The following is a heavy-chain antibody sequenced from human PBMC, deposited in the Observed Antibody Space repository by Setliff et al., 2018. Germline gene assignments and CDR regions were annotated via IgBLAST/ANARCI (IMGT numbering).Heavy chain of an antibody. CDR2: INAYNGNT. Sequence: ASVKVSCKASGYEFNNYGIAWVRQAPGQGLEWMGWINAYNGNTFYAPKLQGRVTMTIDTSTDTVYMELRSLKSDDTALYYCARINFYVSSGYYYAPDYWGQGTLVTVSS. CDR1: GYEFNNYG. CDR3: ARINFYVSSGYYYAPDY. J-gene: IGHJ4*02. D-gene: IGHD3-22*01. V-gene: IGHV1-18*01.